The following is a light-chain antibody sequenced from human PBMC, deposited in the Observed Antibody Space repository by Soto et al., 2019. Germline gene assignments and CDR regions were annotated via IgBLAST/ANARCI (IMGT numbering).Light chain of an antibody. J-gene: IGKJ1*01. Sequence: DIQMTQSPSSLSASVGDTVTITCRASQNIRNFLNWYQQKPGKAPKLLIFAASNLKSGVPSRFTASGSETDFTLIINSLQPEDLATYDCQQSYSYIRAFGQGTTVEI. CDR3: QQSYSYIRA. V-gene: IGKV1-39*01. CDR1: QNIRNF. CDR2: AAS.